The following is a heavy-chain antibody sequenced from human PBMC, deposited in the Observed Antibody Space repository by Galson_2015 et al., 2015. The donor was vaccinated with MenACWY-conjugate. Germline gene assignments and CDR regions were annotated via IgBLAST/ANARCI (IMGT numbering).Heavy chain of an antibody. V-gene: IGHV4-39*07. CDR2: IYYSGST. D-gene: IGHD3-10*01. CDR3: ARAPMVRGVIDRPDHIDY. CDR1: GGSISSSSYY. Sequence: LSLTCTVSGGSISSSSYYWGWIRQPPGKGLEWIGSIYYSGSTYYSPSLKSRVTISVDTSKNQFSLKLSSVTAADTAVYYCARAPMVRGVIDRPDHIDYWGQGTLVTVSS. J-gene: IGHJ4*02.